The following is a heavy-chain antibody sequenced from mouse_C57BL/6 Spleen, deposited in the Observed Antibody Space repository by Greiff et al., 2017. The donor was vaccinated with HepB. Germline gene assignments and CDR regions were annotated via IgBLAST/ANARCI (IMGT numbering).Heavy chain of an antibody. V-gene: IGHV5-17*01. CDR3: ARELYYDYDGGVKDY. Sequence: EVKLVESGGGLVKPGGSLKLSCAASGFTFSDYGMHWVRQAPEKGLEWVAYISSGSSTIYYADTVKGRFTISRDNAKNTLFLQMTSLRSEDTAMYYCARELYYDYDGGVKDYWGQGTSVTVYS. CDR2: ISSGSSTI. J-gene: IGHJ4*01. D-gene: IGHD2-4*01. CDR1: GFTFSDYG.